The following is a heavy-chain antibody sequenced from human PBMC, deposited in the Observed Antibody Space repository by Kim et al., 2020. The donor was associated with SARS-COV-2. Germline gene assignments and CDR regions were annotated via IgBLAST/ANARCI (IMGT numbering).Heavy chain of an antibody. Sequence: SLRLSCVVSGFNFGDFVMHWVRQAPGKGLEWESGITRSGAMIGYANSVHGRVTIDRDNAKNSLYLQIDRLTHDDTALYYCVKSVRYTASWYYFDSLGQVTLVTVSS. V-gene: IGHV3-9*01. CDR3: VKSVRYTASWYYFDS. CDR1: GFNFGDFV. D-gene: IGHD3-16*02. CDR2: ITRSGAMI. J-gene: IGHJ4*02.